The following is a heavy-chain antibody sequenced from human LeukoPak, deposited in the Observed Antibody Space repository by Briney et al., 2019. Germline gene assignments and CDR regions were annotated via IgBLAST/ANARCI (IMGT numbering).Heavy chain of an antibody. CDR3: AKYGESYYDILTGSPYYFDY. CDR2: IRYDGSNK. V-gene: IGHV3-30*02. J-gene: IGHJ4*02. D-gene: IGHD3-9*01. Sequence: GGSLRLSCAASGFTFSSYVMHWVRQAPGKGLEWVAFIRYDGSNKYYADSVKGRFTISRDNSKDTLYLQMNSLRAEDTAVYYCAKYGESYYDILTGSPYYFDYWGQGTLVTVSS. CDR1: GFTFSSYV.